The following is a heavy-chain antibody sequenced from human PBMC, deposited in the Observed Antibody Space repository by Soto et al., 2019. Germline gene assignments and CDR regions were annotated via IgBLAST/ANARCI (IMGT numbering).Heavy chain of an antibody. CDR1: GGSISSSSYY. Sequence: SETLSLTCTVSGGSISSSSYYWGWIRQPPGKGLEWIGSIYYSGSTYYNPSLKSRVTISVDTSKNQFSLKLSSVTAADTAVYYCARHVVLLSPLVRGLGNWFDPWGQGTLVTVSS. V-gene: IGHV4-39*01. CDR2: IYYSGST. J-gene: IGHJ5*02. CDR3: ARHVVLLSPLVRGLGNWFDP. D-gene: IGHD6-13*01.